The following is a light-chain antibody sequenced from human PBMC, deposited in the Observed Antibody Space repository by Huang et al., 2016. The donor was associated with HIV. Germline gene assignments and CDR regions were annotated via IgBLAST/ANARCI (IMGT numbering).Light chain of an antibody. CDR3: QQYDGYPWT. J-gene: IGKJ1*01. CDR1: QSFTTW. CDR2: DVS. V-gene: IGKV1-5*01. Sequence: DIQITQSPYTLSASVGDRVTITCRASQSFTTWLAWYQQKPGKAPKLLIYDVSSLESGVPSRFSGSGSGTEFTLTISSLQPDDFATYYCQQYDGYPWTFGQGTKVEIK.